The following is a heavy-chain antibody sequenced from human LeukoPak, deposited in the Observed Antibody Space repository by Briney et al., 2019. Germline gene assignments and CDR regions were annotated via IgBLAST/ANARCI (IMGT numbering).Heavy chain of an antibody. D-gene: IGHD5-18*01. Sequence: GGTLRLSCAASGFTFSSYWMSWVRQAPGKGLEWVSAISGSGGSTYYADSVKGRFTISRDNSKNTLYLQMNSLRAEDTAVYYCAKAPWIQDRYSDYCGQGTLVTVSS. V-gene: IGHV3-23*01. J-gene: IGHJ4*03. CDR1: GFTFSSYW. CDR2: ISGSGGST. CDR3: AKAPWIQDRYSDY.